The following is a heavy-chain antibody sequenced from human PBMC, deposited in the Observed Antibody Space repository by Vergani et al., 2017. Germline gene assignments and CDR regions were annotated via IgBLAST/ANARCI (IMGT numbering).Heavy chain of an antibody. J-gene: IGHJ3*02. CDR3: ARDALAVACTDAFDI. Sequence: QVQLVESGGGVVQPGRSLRLSCAASGFTFSSYGMHWVRQAPGKGLEWVAVIWNDGSNKYYADSVKGRFTISRDNSKNPLYLQMNSLRAEDTAVYYCARDALAVACTDAFDIWGQGTMVTVSS. CDR2: IWNDGSNK. D-gene: IGHD6-19*01. V-gene: IGHV3-33*01. CDR1: GFTFSSYG.